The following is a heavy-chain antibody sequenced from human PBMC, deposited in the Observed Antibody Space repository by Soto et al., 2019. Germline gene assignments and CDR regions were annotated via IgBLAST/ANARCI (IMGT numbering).Heavy chain of an antibody. CDR1: GGTFNSFG. CDR3: AIEVWGRGGHYLDS. J-gene: IGHJ4*02. D-gene: IGHD7-27*01. CDR2: IILAFGTT. V-gene: IGHV1-69*01. Sequence: QVHVVQSGAEVKKPGSSVKVTCKSFGGTFNSFGINWVRQAPGQGLEYMGGIILAFGTTNFAQRFRDRVTLVADGSSTTSYMELSSLTSDEAATYYCAIEVWGRGGHYLDSWGQGTLVTVSS.